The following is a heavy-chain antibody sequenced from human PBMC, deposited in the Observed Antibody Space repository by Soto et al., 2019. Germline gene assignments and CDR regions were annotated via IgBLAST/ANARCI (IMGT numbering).Heavy chain of an antibody. D-gene: IGHD2-8*01. CDR2: INAGNGNT. Sequence: ASVKVSCKASGYTFTSYAMHWVRQAPGQRLEWMGWINAGNGNTKYSQKFQGRVTITRDTSASTAYMELSSLRSEDTAVYYCAGSRGYCTNGVCPPHDYWGQGTLVTVSS. CDR1: GYTFTSYA. V-gene: IGHV1-3*01. CDR3: AGSRGYCTNGVCPPHDY. J-gene: IGHJ4*02.